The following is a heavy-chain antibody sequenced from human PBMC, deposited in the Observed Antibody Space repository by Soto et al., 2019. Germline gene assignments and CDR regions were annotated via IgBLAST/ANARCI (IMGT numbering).Heavy chain of an antibody. D-gene: IGHD2-2*01. CDR1: GGTFSSYT. Sequence: SVKVSCKASGGTFSSYTISWVRQAPGQGLEWMGRIIPILGIANYAQKFQGRVTITADKSTSTAYMELSSLRSEDTAVYYCARGNPYCSSTSCYAVDYWGQGTLVTVSS. CDR2: IIPILGIA. V-gene: IGHV1-69*02. J-gene: IGHJ4*02. CDR3: ARGNPYCSSTSCYAVDY.